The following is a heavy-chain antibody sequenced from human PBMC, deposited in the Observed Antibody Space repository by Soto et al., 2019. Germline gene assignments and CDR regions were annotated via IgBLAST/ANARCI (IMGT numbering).Heavy chain of an antibody. CDR2: ISSYNGDT. Sequence: ASVKVSCKASGYTFTRSGIRWVRQAPGQGPEWMGWISSYNGDTNYAQTFQGRVTMTRDTSTSTVYMDLTSLRSEDTAVYYCARDGGSSGWYYFDLWGQGALVTVSS. D-gene: IGHD6-19*01. V-gene: IGHV1-18*01. CDR1: GYTFTRSG. CDR3: ARDGGSSGWYYFDL. J-gene: IGHJ4*02.